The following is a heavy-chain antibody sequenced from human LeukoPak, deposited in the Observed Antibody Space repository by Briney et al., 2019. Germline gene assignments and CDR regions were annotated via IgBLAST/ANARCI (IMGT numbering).Heavy chain of an antibody. J-gene: IGHJ4*02. D-gene: IGHD6-25*01. CDR1: GFTFSSYA. CDR3: APDLRGSASSLDD. CDR2: ISGSGAST. Sequence: PGGSLRLSCAASGFTFSSYAVSWVRQAPGKGLEWVSLISGSGASTYYPDSVKGRFTISRDNSKNTLSLQMNSLRAEDTAVYYCAPDLRGSASSLDDWGQGTLVTVSS. V-gene: IGHV3-23*01.